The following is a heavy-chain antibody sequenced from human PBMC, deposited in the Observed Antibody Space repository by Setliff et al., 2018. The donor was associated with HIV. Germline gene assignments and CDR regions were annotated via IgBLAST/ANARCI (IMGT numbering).Heavy chain of an antibody. V-gene: IGHV3-23*01. D-gene: IGHD2-2*01. J-gene: IGHJ5*02. Sequence: QPGESLQISCAASGFTFYNYAMYWVRQAPGKGLEWVSGILGGENDPTYYENSVMGRFIISRDNSKNTLYLHMNSLRVEDSAIYYCVKGQGFCSMTSCALDWFGPWGQGTLVTVSS. CDR1: GFTFYNYA. CDR3: VKGQGFCSMTSCALDWFGP. CDR2: ILGGENDPT.